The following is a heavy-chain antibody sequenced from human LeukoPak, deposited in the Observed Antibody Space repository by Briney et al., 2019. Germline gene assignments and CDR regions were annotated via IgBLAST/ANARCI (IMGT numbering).Heavy chain of an antibody. D-gene: IGHD3-22*01. V-gene: IGHV3-21*01. CDR1: GFTFSSYS. J-gene: IGHJ4*02. CDR3: ARDPGYYYDSSGFDY. CDR2: ISSSSSYI. Sequence: GGSLRLSCVASGFTFSSYSMNWVRQAPGKGLEWVSSISSSSSYIYYADSVKGRFTISRDNAKNSLYLQMNSLRAEDTAVYYCARDPGYYYDSSGFDYWGQGTLVTVSS.